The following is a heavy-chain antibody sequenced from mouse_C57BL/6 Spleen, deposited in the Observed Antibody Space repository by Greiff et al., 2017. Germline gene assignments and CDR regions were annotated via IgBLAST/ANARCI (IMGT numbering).Heavy chain of an antibody. D-gene: IGHD2-1*01. J-gene: IGHJ4*01. CDR2: IYPRSGNT. Sequence: QVQLKESGAELARPGASVKLSCKASGYTFTSYGISWVKQRTGQGLEWIGEIYPRSGNTYYNEKFKGKATLTADKSSSTAYMELRSLTSEDSAVYFCVKINYDYAMDYWGQGTSVTVSS. CDR1: GYTFTSYG. CDR3: VKINYDYAMDY. V-gene: IGHV1-81*01.